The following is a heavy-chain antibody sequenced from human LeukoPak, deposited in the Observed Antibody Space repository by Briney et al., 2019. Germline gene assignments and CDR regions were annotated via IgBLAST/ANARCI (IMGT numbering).Heavy chain of an antibody. CDR2: IYYSGST. D-gene: IGHD3-22*01. CDR3: ARDGGYDSSGYYYFAY. J-gene: IGHJ4*02. CDR1: GGSISSGGYY. V-gene: IGHV4-31*03. Sequence: SETLSLTCTVSGGSISSGGYYWSWIRQHPGKGLEWIGYIYYSGSTYYNPSLKSRVTISVDTSKNQFSLRLSSVTAADTAVYYCARDGGYDSSGYYYFAYWGQGTLVTVSS.